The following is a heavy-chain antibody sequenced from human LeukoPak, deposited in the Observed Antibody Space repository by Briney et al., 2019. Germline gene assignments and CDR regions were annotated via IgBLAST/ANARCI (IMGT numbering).Heavy chain of an antibody. D-gene: IGHD3-22*01. V-gene: IGHV3-30*02. J-gene: IGHJ4*02. CDR1: GFTFSSYG. Sequence: PGGSLRLSCAASGFTFSSYGTHWVRQAPGKGLEWVAFIRWDGIIKYYADSVKGRFTISRDTSKNTLYLQMNSLRAEDTAVYYCARSKSYDSSGYYFDYWGQGTLVTVSS. CDR3: ARSKSYDSSGYYFDY. CDR2: IRWDGIIK.